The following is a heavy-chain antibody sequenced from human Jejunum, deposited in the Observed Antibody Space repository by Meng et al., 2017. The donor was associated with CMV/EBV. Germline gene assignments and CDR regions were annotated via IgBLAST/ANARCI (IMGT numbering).Heavy chain of an antibody. CDR3: AKSTRGYYDTTGYLES. CDR2: IPWNRHPL. V-gene: IGHV3-9*01. Sequence: RFDDYAMHAVPRPPSPGLEWISLIPWNRHPLIYPYSLPIRFPLSLHNGKNTLYLQMNDLRPEDTAFYYCAKSTRGYYDTTGYLESWGQGTPVTVSS. CDR1: RFDDYA. J-gene: IGHJ4*02. D-gene: IGHD3-22*01.